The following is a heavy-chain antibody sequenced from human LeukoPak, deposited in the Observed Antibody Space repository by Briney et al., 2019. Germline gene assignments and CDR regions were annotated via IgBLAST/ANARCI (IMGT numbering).Heavy chain of an antibody. Sequence: GGSLRLSCAASGFTFSGYWMSWVRQAPGKGLEWVANIKQDGSEKYYVDSVKGRFTISRDNAKNSLYLQMNSLRAEDTAMYYCARVGVFEAAAGQFDYWGQGTLVTVSS. D-gene: IGHD6-13*01. J-gene: IGHJ4*02. CDR3: ARVGVFEAAAGQFDY. V-gene: IGHV3-7*02. CDR1: GFTFSGYW. CDR2: IKQDGSEK.